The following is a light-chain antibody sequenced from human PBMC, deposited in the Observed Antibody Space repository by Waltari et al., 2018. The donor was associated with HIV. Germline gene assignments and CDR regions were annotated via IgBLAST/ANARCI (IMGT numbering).Light chain of an antibody. CDR3: CSYAGSYRRV. CDR1: SSDVGGYNY. J-gene: IGLJ3*02. CDR2: DVS. V-gene: IGLV2-11*01. Sequence: QSALTQPRSVSGSPGQSVTISCTGTSSDVGGYNYVSWYQHHPGKAPKLMIYDVSKRPSGVPDRFSGSKSGNTASLTISGLQAEDEADYYCCSYAGSYRRVFGGGTKLTVL.